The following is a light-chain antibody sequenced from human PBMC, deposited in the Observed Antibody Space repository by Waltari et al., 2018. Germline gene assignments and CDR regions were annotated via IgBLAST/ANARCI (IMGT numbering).Light chain of an antibody. Sequence: IVMTQSPDSLAVSVGERATINCKSSQSLLYISDDKNFLTWYQQKPGHPPKLLINWASTRESGVPDRFSGSGSGTDFTLPISSLQAEEVAVYYCQQYYTTPPTFGQGTKVEIK. CDR2: WAS. J-gene: IGKJ1*01. V-gene: IGKV4-1*01. CDR3: QQYYTTPPT. CDR1: QSLLYISDDKNF.